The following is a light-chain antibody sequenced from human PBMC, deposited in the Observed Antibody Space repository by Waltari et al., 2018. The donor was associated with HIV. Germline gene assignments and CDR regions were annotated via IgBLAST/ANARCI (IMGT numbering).Light chain of an antibody. V-gene: IGKV2-28*01. CDR3: MQSLQLPLT. J-gene: IGKJ4*01. Sequence: IVLTQSPLSLPVIPGEPASLSCRSSQSLLHSSGFNYLDWYLQKPGQSAQLLIYLGSHRASGVSDRFSGGGSGTHFTLNLTRVEAEDVGVYFCMQSLQLPLTFGGGTKV. CDR1: QSLLHSSGFNY. CDR2: LGS.